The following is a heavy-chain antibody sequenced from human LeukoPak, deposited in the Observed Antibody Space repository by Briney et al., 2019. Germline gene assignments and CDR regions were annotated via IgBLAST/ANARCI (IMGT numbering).Heavy chain of an antibody. V-gene: IGHV3-48*04. CDR1: GFTFSSYS. CDR2: ISSSSTI. D-gene: IGHD3-22*01. Sequence: GGSLRLSCAASGFTFSSYSMNWVRQAPGKGLEWVSYISSSSTIYYADSVKGRFTISRDNAKNSLYLQMNSLRAEDTAVYYCARVRYYYDSSGYQDYWGQGTLVTVSS. J-gene: IGHJ4*02. CDR3: ARVRYYYDSSGYQDY.